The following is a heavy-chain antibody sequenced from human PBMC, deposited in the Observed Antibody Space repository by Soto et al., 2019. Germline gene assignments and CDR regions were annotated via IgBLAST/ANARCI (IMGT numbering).Heavy chain of an antibody. Sequence: EVQLVESGGGLVQPGGSLRLSCAASGFTFSTYSINWVRQAPGKGLEWVSYISSSSSTIYYADSVKGRFTISRDNAKNSLYLQMNSLRDEDTAVYYCASRNGGGSSLLFDYWGQGTLVTVSS. CDR2: ISSSSSTI. CDR1: GFTFSTYS. V-gene: IGHV3-48*02. D-gene: IGHD1-26*01. CDR3: ASRNGGGSSLLFDY. J-gene: IGHJ4*02.